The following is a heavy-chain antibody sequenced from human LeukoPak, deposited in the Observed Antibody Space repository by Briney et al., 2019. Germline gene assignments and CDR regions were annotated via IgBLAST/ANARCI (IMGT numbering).Heavy chain of an antibody. CDR1: GFTFSSYG. D-gene: IGHD2-2*01. CDR3: AKDAEDVMALVVRGPYHFDN. V-gene: IGHV3-30*18. CDR2: VSYDGSNK. J-gene: IGHJ4*02. Sequence: GGSLRLSCAASGFTFSSYGMLWVRQAPGKGLEWVAVVSYDGSNKYYADSVKGRFTISRDNSKNTLYLQMNSLRAEDTALYYCAKDAEDVMALVVRGPYHFDNWGQGTLVTVSS.